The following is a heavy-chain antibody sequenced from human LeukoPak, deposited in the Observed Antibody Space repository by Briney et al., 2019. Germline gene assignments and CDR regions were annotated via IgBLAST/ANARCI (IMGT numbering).Heavy chain of an antibody. Sequence: GGSLRLSCAASGFTFSSYEMNWVRQAPGKGLEWVSYISSSGSTIYYADSVKGRFTISRDNAKNSLYLQMNSLRAEDTAVYYCARDRYYGSGSYYNAFDIWGQGTMVTVSS. CDR1: GFTFSSYE. CDR2: ISSSGSTI. J-gene: IGHJ3*02. CDR3: ARDRYYGSGSYYNAFDI. V-gene: IGHV3-48*03. D-gene: IGHD3-10*01.